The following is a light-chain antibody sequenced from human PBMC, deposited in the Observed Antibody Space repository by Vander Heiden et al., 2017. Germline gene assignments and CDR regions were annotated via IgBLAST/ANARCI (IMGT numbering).Light chain of an antibody. J-gene: IGLJ2*01. V-gene: IGLV1-40*01. CDR3: QSYDSSLSGSL. CDR1: SSNIGAGYD. Sequence: QSVLTQPPSLSGAPGQMVTFSCTGSSSNIGAGYDVHWYQQLPGTAPKLLISANSNRPSGVPDRFSGSKSGTSASLAITGLQAEDEADYYCQSYDSSLSGSLFGGGTKLTVL. CDR2: ANS.